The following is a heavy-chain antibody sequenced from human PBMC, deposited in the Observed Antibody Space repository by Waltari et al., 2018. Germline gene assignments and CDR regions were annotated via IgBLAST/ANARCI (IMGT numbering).Heavy chain of an antibody. CDR1: GYTFTSYA. Sequence: QVQLVQSGAEVKKPGASVKVSCKASGYTFTSYAMHWVRQAPGQRLEWMGWINSGNGNTKYSQKFQGRVTITRDTSASTAYMELSSLRSEDTAVYYCARGGVTYYYDSSGYWTLYNWFDPWGQGTLVTVSS. CDR3: ARGGVTYYYDSSGYWTLYNWFDP. CDR2: INSGNGNT. J-gene: IGHJ5*02. D-gene: IGHD3-22*01. V-gene: IGHV1-3*01.